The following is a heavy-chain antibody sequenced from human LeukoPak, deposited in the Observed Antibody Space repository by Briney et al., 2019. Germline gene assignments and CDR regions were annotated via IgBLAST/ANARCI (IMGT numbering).Heavy chain of an antibody. J-gene: IGHJ5*02. CDR3: ARDGGLRKLNWFDP. V-gene: IGHV4-4*07. CDR1: GGSISSYY. CDR2: IYTSGST. D-gene: IGHD5-12*01. Sequence: SETLSLTCGVSGGSISSYYWSWIRQPAGKGLEWIGRIYTSGSTNYNPSLKSRVTMSVDTSKNQFSLKLSSVTAADTAVYYCARDGGLRKLNWFDPWGQGTLVTVSS.